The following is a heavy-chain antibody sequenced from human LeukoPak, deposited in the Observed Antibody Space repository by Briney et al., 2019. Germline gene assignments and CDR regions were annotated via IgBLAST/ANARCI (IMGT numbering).Heavy chain of an antibody. J-gene: IGHJ4*02. CDR2: IYPGDSHT. V-gene: IGHV5-51*01. Sequence: GESLKISCKGYGYSFSNFWIGWVRQMPGKGLEWMGIIYPGDSHTRHSPSFQGQVTITTDKSISTAYLQWSSLKASDTAMYYCARVGSGATPFDYWGQGTLLTVSS. CDR1: GYSFSNFW. D-gene: IGHD1-26*01. CDR3: ARVGSGATPFDY.